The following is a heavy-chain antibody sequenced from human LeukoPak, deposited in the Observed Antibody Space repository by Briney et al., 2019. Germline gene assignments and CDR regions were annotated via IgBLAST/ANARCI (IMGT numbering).Heavy chain of an antibody. CDR1: GGTFSSYA. V-gene: IGHV1-69*06. J-gene: IGHJ6*03. CDR2: IIPIFGTA. D-gene: IGHD1-26*01. CDR3: ARAPYSGSYYYYYYYMDV. Sequence: ASVKVSCTASGGTFSSYAISWVRQAPGQGLEWMGGIIPIFGTANYAQKFQGRVTITADKSTSTAYMELSSLRSEDTAVYYCARAPYSGSYYYYYYYMDVWGKGTTVTVSS.